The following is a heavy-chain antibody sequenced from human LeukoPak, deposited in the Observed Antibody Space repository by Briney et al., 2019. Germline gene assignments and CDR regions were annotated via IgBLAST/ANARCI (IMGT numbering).Heavy chain of an antibody. D-gene: IGHD4-17*01. CDR1: GFTFSSYG. CDR2: ISYDGSNK. V-gene: IGHV3-30*18. CDR3: AKDSSTVTTYTFDY. J-gene: IGHJ4*02. Sequence: LSGGSLRLPCAASGFTFSSYGMHWVRQAPGKGREWVAVISYDGSNKYYADSVKGRFTISRDNSKNTLYLQMNSLRAEDTAVYYCAKDSSTVTTYTFDYWGQGTLVTVSS.